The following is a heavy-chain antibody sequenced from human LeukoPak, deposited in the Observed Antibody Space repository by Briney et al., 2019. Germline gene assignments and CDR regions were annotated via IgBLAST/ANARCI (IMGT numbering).Heavy chain of an antibody. CDR3: VRYCSGGSCYSIRAFDI. J-gene: IGHJ3*02. Sequence: ASVKVSCKASGYTFTSYGISWVRQAPGQGLEWMGWISAYNGNTNYAQKLQGRVTMTTDTSTSTAYMELRSVRSDDTAVYYCVRYCSGGSCYSIRAFDIWGQGTMVTVSS. D-gene: IGHD2-15*01. CDR2: ISAYNGNT. CDR1: GYTFTSYG. V-gene: IGHV1-18*01.